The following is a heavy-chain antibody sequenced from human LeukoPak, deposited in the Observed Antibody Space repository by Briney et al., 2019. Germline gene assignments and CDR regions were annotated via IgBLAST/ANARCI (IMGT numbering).Heavy chain of an antibody. CDR3: ARDSLVGDWFDP. V-gene: IGHV4-59*01. Sequence: SATLSLTCTVSGGSISSYYWSWIRQPPGKGLEWIGYIYYSGSTNYNPSLKSRVTISVDTSKNQFSLKLSSVTAADTAVYYCARDSLVGDWFDPWGQGILVTVSS. D-gene: IGHD2-15*01. J-gene: IGHJ5*02. CDR2: IYYSGST. CDR1: GGSISSYY.